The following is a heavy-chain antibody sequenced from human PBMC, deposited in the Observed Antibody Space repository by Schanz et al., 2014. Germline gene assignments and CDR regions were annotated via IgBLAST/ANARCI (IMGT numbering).Heavy chain of an antibody. CDR2: IYLSDGST. D-gene: IGHD3-9*01. Sequence: QLQLVQSGAEVKRPGASAKVTCKASGNIFTNYYIHWVRQAPGQGLEWMGRIYLSDGSTRYAQKFQGRVTVTRDTSTTTVYMDLSSLIFEDTAVYYCAFDRDDAYDIWGQGTTVTVSS. CDR3: AFDRDDAYDI. J-gene: IGHJ3*02. CDR1: GNIFTNYY. V-gene: IGHV1-46*01.